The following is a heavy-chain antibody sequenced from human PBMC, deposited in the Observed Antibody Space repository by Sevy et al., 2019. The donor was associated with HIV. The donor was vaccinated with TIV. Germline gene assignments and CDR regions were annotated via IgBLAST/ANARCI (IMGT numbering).Heavy chain of an antibody. J-gene: IGHJ1*01. CDR1: GYTFTNYF. Sequence: ASVKVSCKTSGYTFTNYFITWVRQAPGQGLEWMGRISRYDTNYAQKFQGRVTMTTDTSTSTVYMKLRSLKSDDTAVYYCARAPSGSQGPGQYFHHWGQGTLVTVSS. CDR2: ISRYDT. CDR3: ARAPSGSQGPGQYFHH. D-gene: IGHD1-26*01. V-gene: IGHV1-18*01.